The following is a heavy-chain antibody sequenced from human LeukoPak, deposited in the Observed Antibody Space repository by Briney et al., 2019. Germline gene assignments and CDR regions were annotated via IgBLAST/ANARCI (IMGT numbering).Heavy chain of an antibody. V-gene: IGHV1-69*04. CDR1: GGTFSSYA. CDR2: IIPILGIA. Sequence: ASVKVSCKASGGTFSSYAISWARQAPGQGLEWMGRIIPILGIANYAQKFQGRVTMTTDTSTSTAYMELRSLRSDDTAVYYCARTLERRGDWFDPWGQGTLVTVSS. CDR3: ARTLERRGDWFDP. J-gene: IGHJ5*02. D-gene: IGHD1-1*01.